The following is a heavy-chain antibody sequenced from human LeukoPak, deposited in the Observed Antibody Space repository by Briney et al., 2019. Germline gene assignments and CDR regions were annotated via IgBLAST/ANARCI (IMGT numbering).Heavy chain of an antibody. CDR2: IYYNGNT. Sequence: SETLSLTCSVSDSSINSYYWNWIRRPPGKGLEWIGYIYYNGNTNYSPSLKNRVTMSVDTSKNLFSLKVSSVTAADTAVYYCARGRSNYYGMDVWGQGTTVTVSS. V-gene: IGHV4-59*01. J-gene: IGHJ6*02. CDR1: DSSINSYY. D-gene: IGHD1-26*01. CDR3: ARGRSNYYGMDV.